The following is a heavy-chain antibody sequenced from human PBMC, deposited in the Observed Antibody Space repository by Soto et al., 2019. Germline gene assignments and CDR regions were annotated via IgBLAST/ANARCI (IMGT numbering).Heavy chain of an antibody. CDR2: IYYSGST. CDR1: GGPISSYY. CDR3: ARVDYGDPYYFDY. D-gene: IGHD4-17*01. J-gene: IGHJ4*02. V-gene: IGHV4-59*01. Sequence: PSETLSLTCTVSGGPISSYYWSWIRQPPGKGLEWIGYIYYSGSTNYNPSLKSRVTISVDTSKNQFSLKLSSVTAADTAVYYCARVDYGDPYYFDYWGQGTLVTVSS.